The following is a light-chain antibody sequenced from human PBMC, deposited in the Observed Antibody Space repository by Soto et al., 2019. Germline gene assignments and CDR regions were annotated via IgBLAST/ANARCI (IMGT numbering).Light chain of an antibody. Sequence: QSVLTQPASVSASPGQSITIPCTGTNSDVGSYNLVSWFQQHPGKVPKLLIYEGTKRPSGLSDRFSGSKSGTTASLTISGLQAEDEANYYCYSYAGENLYVFGTGTKVTVL. CDR3: YSYAGENLYV. J-gene: IGLJ1*01. V-gene: IGLV2-23*01. CDR2: EGT. CDR1: NSDVGSYNL.